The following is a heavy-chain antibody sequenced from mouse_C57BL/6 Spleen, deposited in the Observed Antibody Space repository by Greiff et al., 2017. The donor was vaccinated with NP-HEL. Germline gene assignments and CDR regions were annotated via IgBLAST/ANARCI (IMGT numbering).Heavy chain of an antibody. CDR1: GYTFTDYE. V-gene: IGHV1-15*01. Sequence: QVQLQQSGAELVRPGASVTLSCKASGYTFTDYEMHWVKQTPVHGLEWIGAIDPETGGTAYNQKFKGKAILTADKSSSTAYMELRSLTSEDSAVYYCTRTRTTVVAPDYWGQGTTLTVSS. CDR2: IDPETGGT. J-gene: IGHJ2*01. CDR3: TRTRTTVVAPDY. D-gene: IGHD1-1*01.